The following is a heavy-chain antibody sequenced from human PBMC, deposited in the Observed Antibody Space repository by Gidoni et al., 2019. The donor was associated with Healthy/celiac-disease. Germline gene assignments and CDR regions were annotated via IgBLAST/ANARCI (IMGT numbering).Heavy chain of an antibody. V-gene: IGHV1-46*01. CDR1: GYTLPSYY. J-gene: IGHJ2*01. CDR2: INPSGGST. CDR3: ARGGHDSSGYLWYFDL. D-gene: IGHD3-22*01. Sequence: QVQLVQSGAEVKKPGASAKVSCKASGYTLPSYYLHWVRQAPGQGLEWMGIINPSGGSTSYAQKFQGRVTMTRDTSTSTVYMELSSLRSEDTAVYYCARGGHDSSGYLWYFDLWGRGTLVTVSS.